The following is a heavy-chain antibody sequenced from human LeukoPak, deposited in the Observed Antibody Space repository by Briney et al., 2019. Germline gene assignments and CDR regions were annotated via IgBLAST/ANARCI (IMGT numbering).Heavy chain of an antibody. V-gene: IGHV4-31*03. D-gene: IGHD3-22*01. CDR1: GGSISSGGYY. CDR3: ARDEGTMIVHY. Sequence: PSQTLSVTCTVSGGSISSGGYYWSWIRQHPGKGLEWTGYIHYSGSTYYNPSLKSRVTISVDTSKNQFSLKLSSVTAADTAVYYCARDEGTMIVHYWGQGTLVTVSS. CDR2: IHYSGST. J-gene: IGHJ4*02.